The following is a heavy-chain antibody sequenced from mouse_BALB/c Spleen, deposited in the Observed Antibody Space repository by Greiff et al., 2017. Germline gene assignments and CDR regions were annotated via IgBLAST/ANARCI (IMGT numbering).Heavy chain of an antibody. J-gene: IGHJ1*01. D-gene: IGHD1-2*01. CDR2: ISNGGGST. CDR3: ARSPTSTGYFDV. V-gene: IGHV5-12-2*01. CDR1: GFTFSSYT. Sequence: EVMLVESGGGLVQPGGSLKLSCAASGFTFSSYTMSWVRQTPEKRLEWVAYISNGGGSTYYPDTVKGRFTISRDNAKNTLYLQMSSLKSEDTAMYYCARSPTSTGYFDVWGAGTTVTVSS.